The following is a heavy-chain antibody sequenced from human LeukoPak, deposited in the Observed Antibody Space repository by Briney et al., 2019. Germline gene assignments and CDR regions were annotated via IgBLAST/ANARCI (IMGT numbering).Heavy chain of an antibody. CDR3: ARHWRTYYYGSGSEGGYFDY. V-gene: IGHV4-38-2*02. CDR1: GYSISSGYF. D-gene: IGHD3-10*01. Sequence: SETLSLTCSISGYSISSGYFWGWIRQPPGKGLEWIGEINHSGSTNYNPSLKSRVTISVDTSKNQFSLKLSSVTAADTAVYYCARHWRTYYYGSGSEGGYFDYWGRGTLVTVSS. J-gene: IGHJ4*02. CDR2: INHSGST.